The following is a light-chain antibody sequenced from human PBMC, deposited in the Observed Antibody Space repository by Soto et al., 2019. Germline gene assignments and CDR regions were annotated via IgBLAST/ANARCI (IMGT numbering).Light chain of an antibody. Sequence: DIQMTQSPSSLSASVGDRVTITCRASQNITKYLSWYQQKSGKAPKLLVYGASNLQTGVPSRFSGLGSGADFTLTISGLQPDDCATYYCLQSFNDFWTFGPGTKVDIK. CDR3: LQSFNDFWT. V-gene: IGKV1-39*01. J-gene: IGKJ1*01. CDR1: QNITKY. CDR2: GAS.